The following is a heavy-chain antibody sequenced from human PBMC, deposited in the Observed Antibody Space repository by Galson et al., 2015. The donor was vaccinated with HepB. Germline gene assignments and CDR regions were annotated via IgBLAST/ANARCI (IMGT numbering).Heavy chain of an antibody. CDR2: ISAYNGNT. D-gene: IGHD2-2*02. CDR1: GYTFTSYG. J-gene: IGHJ4*02. CDR3: ARDRGYCSSTSCYTWDFDY. Sequence: SCKASGYTFTSYGISWVRQAPGQGLEWMGWISAYNGNTNYAQKLQGRVTMTTDTSTSTAYMELRSLRSDDTAVYYCARDRGYCSSTSCYTWDFDYWGQGTLVTVSS. V-gene: IGHV1-18*04.